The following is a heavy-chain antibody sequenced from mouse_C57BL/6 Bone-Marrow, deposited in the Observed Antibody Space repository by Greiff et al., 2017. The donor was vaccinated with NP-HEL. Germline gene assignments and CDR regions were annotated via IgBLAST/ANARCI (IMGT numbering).Heavy chain of an antibody. D-gene: IGHD1-1*01. CDR3: ARGSSYGGFAY. CDR1: GFTFSDYY. J-gene: IGHJ3*01. Sequence: EVQVVESEGGLVQPGSSMKLSCTASGFTFSDYYMAWVRQVPEKGLEWVANINYDGSSTYYLDSLQSRFIISRDNAKNILYLQMSSLKSEDTATYYCARGSSYGGFAYWGQGTLVTVSA. CDR2: INYDGSST. V-gene: IGHV5-16*01.